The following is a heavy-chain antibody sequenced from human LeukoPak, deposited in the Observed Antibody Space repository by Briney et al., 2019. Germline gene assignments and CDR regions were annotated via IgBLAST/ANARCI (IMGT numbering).Heavy chain of an antibody. V-gene: IGHV3-20*04. D-gene: IGHD3-10*01. CDR2: INWNGGST. CDR1: GFTFDDYG. CDR3: ARAFDYYGDAFDI. Sequence: GGSLRLSCAASGFTFDDYGMSWVRQAPGKGLEWVSGINWNGGSTGYADSVKGRFTISRDNAKNSLYLQMNSLRAQDMAVYYCARAFDYYGDAFDIWGQGTMVTVSS. J-gene: IGHJ3*02.